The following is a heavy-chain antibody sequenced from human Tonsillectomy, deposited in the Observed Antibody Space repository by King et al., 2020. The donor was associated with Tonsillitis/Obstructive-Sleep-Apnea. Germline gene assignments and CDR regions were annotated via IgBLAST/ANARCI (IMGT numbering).Heavy chain of an antibody. V-gene: IGHV5-51*01. Sequence: QLVQSGAEVKKPGESLRISCKGSGYTFTNYWIGWVRQMPGKGLEWMGISYPGDSNMRYSPSFQGQVTISTDKSISTAFLQWSSLKASDTAMYYCARHHSSGTDGDFVYWGQGTLVTVSA. J-gene: IGHJ4*02. D-gene: IGHD3-22*01. CDR3: ARHHSSGTDGDFVY. CDR1: GYTFTNYW. CDR2: SYPGDSNM.